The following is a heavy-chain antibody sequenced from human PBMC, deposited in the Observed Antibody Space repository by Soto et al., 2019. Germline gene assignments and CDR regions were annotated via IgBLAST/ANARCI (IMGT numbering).Heavy chain of an antibody. V-gene: IGHV1-8*02. D-gene: IGHD2-8*01. CDR2: INPNSGNT. CDR1: GYTFTGYY. J-gene: IGHJ5*02. CDR3: ARRRGSNGWFDL. Sequence: QVQLVQSGAEVKKPGASVKVSCKASGYTFTGYYMHWVRQAPGQGLEWMGWINPNSGNTGYAQNFQGRVTMTGNTSISSVYMELSSLTSEDTAVYYCARRRGSNGWFDLWGQGTLVTVSS.